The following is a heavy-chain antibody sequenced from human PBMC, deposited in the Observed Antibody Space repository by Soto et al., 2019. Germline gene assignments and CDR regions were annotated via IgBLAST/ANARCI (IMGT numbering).Heavy chain of an antibody. CDR3: ARGGGRSGSYSLTLGY. V-gene: IGHV3-30-3*01. CDR1: GFTFSSYA. J-gene: IGHJ4*02. Sequence: QVQLVESGGGVVQPGRSLRLSCAASGFTFSSYAMHWVRQAPGKGLEWVAVISYDGSNKYYADSVKGRFTISRDNSQNTLYLQMNSLRAEDTAVYYCARGGGRSGSYSLTLGYWGQGTLVTVSS. CDR2: ISYDGSNK. D-gene: IGHD1-26*01.